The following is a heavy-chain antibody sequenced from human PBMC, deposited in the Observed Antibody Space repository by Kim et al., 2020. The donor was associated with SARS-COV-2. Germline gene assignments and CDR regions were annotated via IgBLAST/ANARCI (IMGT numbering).Heavy chain of an antibody. V-gene: IGHV3-15*01. Sequence: GGSLRLSCAASGFTFSNAWMSWVRQAPGKGLEWVGRIKSKTDGGTTDYAAPVKGRFTISRDDSKNTLYLQMNSLKTEDTAVYYCTTVGGRDGYDSGEDGGGAPGYWGQGTLVTVSS. D-gene: IGHD5-12*01. CDR1: GFTFSNAW. J-gene: IGHJ4*02. CDR3: TTVGGRDGYDSGEDGGGAPGY. CDR2: IKSKTDGGTT.